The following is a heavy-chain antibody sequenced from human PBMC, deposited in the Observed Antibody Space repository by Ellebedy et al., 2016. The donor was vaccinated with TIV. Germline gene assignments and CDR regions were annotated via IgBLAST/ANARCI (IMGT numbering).Heavy chain of an antibody. CDR2: INPNSGGT. Sequence: ASVKVSCKTSGYNFNAFYIHWVRQAPGQGLEWMGWINPNSGGTNYAQKFQGRVTMTRDTSVNTVYMELSRLESDDTAVYYCARVRRGSSGMDVWGQGTTVTVS. D-gene: IGHD6-13*01. V-gene: IGHV1-2*02. J-gene: IGHJ6*02. CDR1: GYNFNAFY. CDR3: ARVRRGSSGMDV.